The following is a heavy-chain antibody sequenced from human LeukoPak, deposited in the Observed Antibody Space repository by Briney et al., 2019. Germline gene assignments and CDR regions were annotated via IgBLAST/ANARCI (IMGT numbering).Heavy chain of an antibody. CDR2: IIPIFGTA. D-gene: IGHD6-19*01. CDR3: AGAEGRYSSVGY. CDR1: GGTFNTYP. V-gene: IGHV1-69*13. J-gene: IGHJ4*02. Sequence: SVKVSCKASGGTFNTYPINWVRQAPEQGLEWMGGIIPIFGTANYAQKFQGRVTLSADESASTAYMELSSLRSEDTAVYYCAGAEGRYSSVGYWGQGTLVTVSS.